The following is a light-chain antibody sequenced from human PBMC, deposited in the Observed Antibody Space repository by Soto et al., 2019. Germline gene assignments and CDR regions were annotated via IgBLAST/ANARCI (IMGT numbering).Light chain of an antibody. Sequence: DIQMTQSPSTLSASVGDRVTITCRASESISDWLAWYQQKPGKAPKLLIYKASTLVNGVPSRFSGTGSETEFTLTRTSLQPDDSATYYCQQYSGYSGLTFGGGTQVVIK. J-gene: IGKJ4*01. CDR1: ESISDW. V-gene: IGKV1-5*03. CDR2: KAS. CDR3: QQYSGYSGLT.